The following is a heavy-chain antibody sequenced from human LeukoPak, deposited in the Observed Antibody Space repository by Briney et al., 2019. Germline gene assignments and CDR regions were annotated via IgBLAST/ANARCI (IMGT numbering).Heavy chain of an antibody. CDR1: GYTFTSYG. Sequence: ASVKVSCKASGYTFTSYGISWVRQAPGQGLEWMGWISAYNGNTNYAQKLQGRVTMTTDTSTSTAYMELRSLRSDDTAVYYCASLTGYSSGHDYYYCMDVWGKGTTVTVSS. D-gene: IGHD6-19*01. V-gene: IGHV1-18*01. J-gene: IGHJ6*03. CDR3: ASLTGYSSGHDYYYCMDV. CDR2: ISAYNGNT.